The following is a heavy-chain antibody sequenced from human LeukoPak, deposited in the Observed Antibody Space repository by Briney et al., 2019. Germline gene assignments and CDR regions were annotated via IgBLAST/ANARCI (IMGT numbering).Heavy chain of an antibody. Sequence: GGSLRLSCTASGFTFSNYGMHWVRQAPGKGLEWVSYISSSGSTIYYADSVKGRFTISRDNAKNSLYLQMNSLRAEDTAVYYCARTGSDSGSYSGYWGQGTLVTVSS. J-gene: IGHJ4*02. V-gene: IGHV3-48*04. CDR3: ARTGSDSGSYSGY. CDR2: ISSSGSTI. CDR1: GFTFSNYG. D-gene: IGHD1-26*01.